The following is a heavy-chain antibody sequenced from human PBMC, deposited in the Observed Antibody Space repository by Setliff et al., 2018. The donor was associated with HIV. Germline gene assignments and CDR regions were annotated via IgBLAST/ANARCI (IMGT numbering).Heavy chain of an antibody. Sequence: ASVKVSCKASGYSFSTYSLHWVRQAPGQGLEWVGWISAGNGNTKYSQKFQGRVTFTRDTSASAAYMELSSLRSEDTAVYYCAREGKFRYYYYMDVWGKGTTVTVSS. J-gene: IGHJ6*03. CDR2: ISAGNGNT. D-gene: IGHD3-10*01. CDR3: AREGKFRYYYYMDV. V-gene: IGHV1-3*01. CDR1: GYSFSTYS.